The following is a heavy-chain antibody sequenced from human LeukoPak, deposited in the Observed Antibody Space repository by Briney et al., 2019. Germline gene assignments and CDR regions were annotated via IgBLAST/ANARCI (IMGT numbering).Heavy chain of an antibody. Sequence: ASVKVSGKASGGTFSSYAISWVRQAPGQGLEWMGRIIPIHGIANYAQKFQGRVTITADKSTSTAYMELSSLRSEDTAVYYCARDGITMVRSPSYYYYGMDVWGQGTTVTVSS. D-gene: IGHD3-10*01. J-gene: IGHJ6*02. V-gene: IGHV1-69*04. CDR3: ARDGITMVRSPSYYYYGMDV. CDR1: GGTFSSYA. CDR2: IIPIHGIA.